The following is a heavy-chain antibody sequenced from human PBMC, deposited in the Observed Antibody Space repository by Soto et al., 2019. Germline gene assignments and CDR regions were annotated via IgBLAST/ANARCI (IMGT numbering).Heavy chain of an antibody. D-gene: IGHD6-13*01. Sequence: GESLILSCADSGFTFLDYYMSWVRQAPGEGLEWVTYIVTTNDYTRYAEYEKERISISRDNTKKTIYLEMKRLRAEDTAVYYCARLRASGWYMGGFLDYWGQGTLVTVSS. J-gene: IGHJ4*02. CDR1: GFTFLDYY. CDR2: IVTTNDYT. V-gene: IGHV3-11*06. CDR3: ARLRASGWYMGGFLDY.